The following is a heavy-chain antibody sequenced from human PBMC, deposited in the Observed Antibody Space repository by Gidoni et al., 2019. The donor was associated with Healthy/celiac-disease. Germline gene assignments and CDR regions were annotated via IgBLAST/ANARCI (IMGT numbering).Heavy chain of an antibody. Sequence: QVQLQGSGPGLVRPSETLSRTCTVSGCSLSSYYWSWIRQPPGKALECIGSIYYTGSTNYNTSLKSRVTISVDTSKNQFSLKLSSVTAADTAVYYCAREATGEVYGGAFDIWGQGTMVTVSS. V-gene: IGHV4-59*12. CDR3: AREATGEVYGGAFDI. CDR1: GCSLSSYY. J-gene: IGHJ3*02. D-gene: IGHD7-27*01. CDR2: IYYTGST.